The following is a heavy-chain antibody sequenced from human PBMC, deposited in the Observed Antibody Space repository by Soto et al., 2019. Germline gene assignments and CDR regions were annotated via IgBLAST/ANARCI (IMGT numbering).Heavy chain of an antibody. CDR2: ISAYNGNT. D-gene: IGHD3-10*01. CDR1: GGTFSSYG. CDR3: ARDGPMDRAFDI. Sequence: ASVKVSCKASGGTFSSYGITWVRQAPGQGLEWMGWISAYNGNTNYAQKLQGRVTMTTDTSTSTAYMELRSLRSDDTAVYYCARDGPMDRAFDIWGQGTMVTVSS. V-gene: IGHV1-18*01. J-gene: IGHJ3*02.